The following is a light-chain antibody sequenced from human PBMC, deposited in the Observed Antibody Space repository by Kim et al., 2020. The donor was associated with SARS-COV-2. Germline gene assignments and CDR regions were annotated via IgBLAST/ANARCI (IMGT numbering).Light chain of an antibody. Sequence: QSALTQPASVSGSLGQSITISCSGSSSDVGGYNYVFWYQQHPGKAPKVIIYDVSNRPSGVSDRFSGSKSGNTASLTISGLQADDEADYYCSSYTSSKTCVFGRGTKLTVL. CDR1: SSDVGGYNY. CDR3: SSYTSSKTCV. CDR2: DVS. V-gene: IGLV2-14*03. J-gene: IGLJ2*01.